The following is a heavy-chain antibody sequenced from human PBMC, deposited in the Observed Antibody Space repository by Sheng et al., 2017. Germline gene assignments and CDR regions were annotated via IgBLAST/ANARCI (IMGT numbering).Heavy chain of an antibody. CDR1: GGSISSYY. CDR2: IYYSGST. V-gene: IGHV4-59*12. J-gene: IGHJ3*02. Sequence: QVQLQESGPGLVKPSETLSLTCTVSGGSISSYYWSWIRQPPGKGLEWIGYIYYSGSTNYNPSLKSRVTISVDTSKNQFSLKLSSVTAADTAVYYCARGSVRRDANAFDIWGQGTSGTPSLQ. D-gene: IGHD1-26*01. CDR3: ARGSVRRDANAFDI.